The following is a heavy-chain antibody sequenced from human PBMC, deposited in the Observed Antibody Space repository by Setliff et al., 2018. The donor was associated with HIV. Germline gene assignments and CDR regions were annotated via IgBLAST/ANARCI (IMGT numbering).Heavy chain of an antibody. CDR2: IYPGDSDT. Sequence: GESLKISCTGSGFSFINSWIVWVRHMPGKGLQWMGMIYPGDSDTRYSPSLEGQVTISADRSITTAYLQLYSLKSSDTGIYYCARADQYGAAESWGQGTLVTVSS. CDR1: GFSFINSW. D-gene: IGHD3-10*01. CDR3: ARADQYGAAES. V-gene: IGHV5-51*01. J-gene: IGHJ4*02.